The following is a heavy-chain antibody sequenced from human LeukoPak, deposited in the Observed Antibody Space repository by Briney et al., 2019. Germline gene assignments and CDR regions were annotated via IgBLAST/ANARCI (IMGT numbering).Heavy chain of an antibody. D-gene: IGHD5-18*01. Sequence: SETLSLTCTVSGGSISSSSYWWGWIRQPPGKGLEWIGSSYYTGSTYYNPSLKRRLSISVDTSKNQFSLKLSSVTAADTAVYYCARPQGRLWTHFDYWGQGTLVTVSS. V-gene: IGHV4-39*01. J-gene: IGHJ4*02. CDR1: GGSISSSSYW. CDR3: ARPQGRLWTHFDY. CDR2: SYYTGST.